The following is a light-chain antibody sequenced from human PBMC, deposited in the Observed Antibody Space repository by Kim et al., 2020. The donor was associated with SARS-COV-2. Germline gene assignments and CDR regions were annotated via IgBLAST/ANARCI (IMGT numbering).Light chain of an antibody. Sequence: APHTRSGNSNSVGNRGEARRQQRQRPPPKLLSYRDNNRPSGASERFSAYRSGNTTSLTITGIQPEDEADYYCSAWDTGLNGYVFGTGTKVTVL. V-gene: IGLV10-54*01. CDR2: RDN. CDR3: SAWDTGLNGYV. J-gene: IGLJ1*01. CDR1: SNSVGNRG.